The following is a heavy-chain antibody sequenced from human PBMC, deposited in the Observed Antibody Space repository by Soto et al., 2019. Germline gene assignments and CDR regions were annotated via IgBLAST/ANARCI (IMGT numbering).Heavy chain of an antibody. D-gene: IGHD3-22*01. V-gene: IGHV1-18*01. CDR2: ISAYNGNT. J-gene: IGHJ3*02. CDR1: GYIFTSYG. CDR3: AIGSDYDSSGYKGAFDI. Sequence: ASVKVSCKASGYIFTSYGISWVRQAPGQGLEWMGWISAYNGNTNYAQKLQGRVTMTTDTSTSTAYMELRSLRSDDTAVYYCAIGSDYDSSGYKGAFDIWGQGTMVTFSS.